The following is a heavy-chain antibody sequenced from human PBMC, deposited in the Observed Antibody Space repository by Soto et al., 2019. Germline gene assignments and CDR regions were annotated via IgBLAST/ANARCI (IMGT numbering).Heavy chain of an antibody. J-gene: IGHJ4*02. Sequence: QVQLVQSGAEVKKPGSSVKVSCKASGGTFSSYAISWVRQAPGQGLEWMGGIIPIFGTANYAQKFQGRVTXXAXEXXSTAYMELSSLRSEDTAVYYCARDGAGSSWSQMDYWGQGTLVTVSS. D-gene: IGHD6-13*01. CDR2: IIPIFGTA. CDR1: GGTFSSYA. CDR3: ARDGAGSSWSQMDY. V-gene: IGHV1-69*12.